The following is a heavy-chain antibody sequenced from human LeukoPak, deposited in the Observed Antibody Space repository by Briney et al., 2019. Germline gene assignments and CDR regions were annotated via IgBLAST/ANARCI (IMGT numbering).Heavy chain of an antibody. V-gene: IGHV3-9*01. Sequence: GRSLRLSCAASGFTFDDYAMHWVRQAPGKGLEWVSGIVWNSGNIVYADSVKGRFTISRDNAKNSLYLQMNGLRAEDTAFYYCAKDIRRSYSAFDSWGQGTLVTVSS. CDR3: AKDIRRSYSAFDS. J-gene: IGHJ4*02. CDR1: GFTFDDYA. CDR2: IVWNSGNI. D-gene: IGHD2-15*01.